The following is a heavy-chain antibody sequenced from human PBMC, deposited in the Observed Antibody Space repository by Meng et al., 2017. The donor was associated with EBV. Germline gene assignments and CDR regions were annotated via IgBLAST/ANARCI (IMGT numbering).Heavy chain of an antibody. CDR2: INHSGST. Sequence: QVQLQQWGAGLLKPSEXLSLTCAVYGWSFSGYYWSWLRQPPGKGLEWIGEINHSGSTNYNPSLKSRVTISVDTSKNQFSLKLSSVTAADTAVYYCARGGGNRGGIVGATYRLNWFDPWAREPRSPSPQ. D-gene: IGHD1-26*01. CDR1: GWSFSGYY. J-gene: IGHJ5*02. V-gene: IGHV4-34*01. CDR3: ARGGGNRGGIVGATYRLNWFDP.